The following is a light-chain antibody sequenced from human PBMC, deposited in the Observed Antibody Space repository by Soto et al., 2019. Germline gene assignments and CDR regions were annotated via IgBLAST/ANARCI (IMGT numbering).Light chain of an antibody. J-gene: IGKJ4*01. CDR2: DAS. CDR1: QNVYNN. V-gene: IGKV3-15*01. CDR3: QQCRNWPLT. Sequence: EIVMTQSPATLSVSPGEGATLSCKASQNVYNNLAWYQQRPGQPPRLLIYDASTRATGISARFSGSGYGTEFTLTISSLQSEDVAVYFCQQCRNWPLTVGGGPKVEIK.